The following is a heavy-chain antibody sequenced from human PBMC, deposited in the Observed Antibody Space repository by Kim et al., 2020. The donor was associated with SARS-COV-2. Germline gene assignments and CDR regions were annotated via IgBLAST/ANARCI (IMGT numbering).Heavy chain of an antibody. CDR2: ISYDGSNK. Sequence: GGSLRLSCAASGFTFSSYAMHWVRQAPGKGLEWVAVISYDGSNKYYADSVKGRFTISRDNSKNTLYLQMNSLRAEDTAVYYCARVPDYYDSSGYLYYWG. CDR1: GFTFSSYA. J-gene: IGHJ4*01. D-gene: IGHD3-22*01. V-gene: IGHV3-30-3*01. CDR3: ARVPDYYDSSGYLYY.